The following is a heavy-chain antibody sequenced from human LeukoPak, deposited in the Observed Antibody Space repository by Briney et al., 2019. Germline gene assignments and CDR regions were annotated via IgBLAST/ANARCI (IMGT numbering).Heavy chain of an antibody. J-gene: IGHJ3*02. Sequence: PGGSLRLSCAASGFTFSSYGMHWVRQAPGKGLEWVSAISGSGGSTYYADSVKGRFTISRDNSKNTLYLQMNSLRAEDTAVYYCAKLRITMIVVVMLDAFDIWGQGAMVTVSS. CDR1: GFTFSSYG. CDR3: AKLRITMIVVVMLDAFDI. CDR2: ISGSGGST. D-gene: IGHD3-22*01. V-gene: IGHV3-23*01.